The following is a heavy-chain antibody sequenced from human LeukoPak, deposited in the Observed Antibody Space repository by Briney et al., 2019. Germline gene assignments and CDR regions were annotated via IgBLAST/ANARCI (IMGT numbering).Heavy chain of an antibody. D-gene: IGHD1-14*01. Sequence: GASVKVSCKISGYSFNSHHVHWVRQAPGQGLEWMGWISAYNGNTNYPQKLQGRVTMTTDTSTSTAYMELRSLRSDDTAVYYCARDHNVGGMDVWGQGTTVTVSS. CDR2: ISAYNGNT. J-gene: IGHJ6*02. V-gene: IGHV1-18*01. CDR1: GYSFNSHH. CDR3: ARDHNVGGMDV.